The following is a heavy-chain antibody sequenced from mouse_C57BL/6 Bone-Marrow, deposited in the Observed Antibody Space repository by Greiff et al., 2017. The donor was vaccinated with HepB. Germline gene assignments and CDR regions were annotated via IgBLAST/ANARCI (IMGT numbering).Heavy chain of an antibody. CDR1: GYTFTSYD. V-gene: IGHV1-85*01. CDR2: IYPRDGST. J-gene: IGHJ2*01. D-gene: IGHD1-1*01. CDR3: ATTVVATRPYYFDY. Sequence: QVQLKESGPELVKPGASVKLSCKASGYTFTSYDINWVKQRPGQGLEWIGWIYPRDGSTKYHEKFKGKATLTVDTSSSTAYMELHSLTSEDSAVYFCATTVVATRPYYFDYWGQGTTLTVSS.